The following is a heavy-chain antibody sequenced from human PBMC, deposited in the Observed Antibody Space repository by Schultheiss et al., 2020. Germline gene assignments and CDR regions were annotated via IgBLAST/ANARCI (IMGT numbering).Heavy chain of an antibody. CDR1: GYSFTTYG. D-gene: IGHD3-22*01. Sequence: ASVKVSCKALGYSFTTYGITWVRQAPGQGLEWMGRINPDNGDTNYAQNFQGKVTMTRDTSISTAYMELSRLRSDDTALYYCARDSDSYAFDIWGQGTMVTVSS. V-gene: IGHV1-2*06. CDR2: INPDNGDT. J-gene: IGHJ3*02. CDR3: ARDSDSYAFDI.